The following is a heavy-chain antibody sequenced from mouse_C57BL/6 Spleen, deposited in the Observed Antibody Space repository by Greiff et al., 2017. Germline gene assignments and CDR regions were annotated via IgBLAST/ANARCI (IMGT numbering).Heavy chain of an antibody. Sequence: VQLQQPGAELVRPGSSVKLSCKASGYTFTSYWMHWVKQRPIQGLEWIGNIDPSDSETHYNQKFKDKATLTVDKSSSTAYMQLSSLTSEDSAVYYGARSGGYYDDGKFAYWGQGTLVTVSA. D-gene: IGHD2-4*01. CDR3: ARSGGYYDDGKFAY. CDR1: GYTFTSYW. CDR2: IDPSDSET. J-gene: IGHJ3*01. V-gene: IGHV1-52*01.